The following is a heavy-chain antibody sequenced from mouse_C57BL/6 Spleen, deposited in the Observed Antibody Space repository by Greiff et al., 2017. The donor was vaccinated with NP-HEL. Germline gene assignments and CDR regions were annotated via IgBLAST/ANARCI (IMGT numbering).Heavy chain of an antibody. CDR2: IYPGDGDT. Sequence: VKLVESGAELVKPGASVKISCKASGYAFSSYWMNWVKQRPGKGLEWIGQIYPGDGDTNYNGKFKGKATLTADKSSSTAYMQLSSLTSEDSAVYFCARSGNGNSFAYWGQGTLVTVSA. J-gene: IGHJ3*01. D-gene: IGHD2-1*01. CDR1: GYAFSSYW. CDR3: ARSGNGNSFAY. V-gene: IGHV1-80*01.